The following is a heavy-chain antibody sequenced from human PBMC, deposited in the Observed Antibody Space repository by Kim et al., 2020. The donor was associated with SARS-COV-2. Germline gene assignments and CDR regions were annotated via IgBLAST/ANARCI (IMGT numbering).Heavy chain of an antibody. CDR3: ARVKVGAAPFDY. V-gene: IGHV1-18*01. J-gene: IGHJ4*02. Sequence: NDAQKLQGRVTMTTDTSTSTAYMELRSLRSDDTAVYYCARVKVGAAPFDYWGQGTLVTVSS. D-gene: IGHD2-15*01.